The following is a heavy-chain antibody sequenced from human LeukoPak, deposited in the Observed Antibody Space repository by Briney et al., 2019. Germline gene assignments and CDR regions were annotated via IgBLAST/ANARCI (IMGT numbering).Heavy chain of an antibody. CDR2: ISASGGST. CDR3: ARCAAGYSGSYYPFDY. CDR1: GFTFSSYA. J-gene: IGHJ4*02. V-gene: IGHV3-23*01. D-gene: IGHD1-26*01. Sequence: GGSLRLSCAASGFTFSSYAMSWVRQAPGKGLEWVSAISASGGSTYYADSVKGRFTISRDNSQNTLYLQVNSLRAEDTAVYYCARCAAGYSGSYYPFDYWGQGTLVTVSS.